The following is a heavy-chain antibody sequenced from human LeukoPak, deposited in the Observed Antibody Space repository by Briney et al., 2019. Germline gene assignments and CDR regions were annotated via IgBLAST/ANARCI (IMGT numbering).Heavy chain of an antibody. V-gene: IGHV1-46*02. D-gene: IGHD4/OR15-4a*01. J-gene: IGHJ3*02. Sequence: ASVKVPCKASGYTFNNHYMYWVRQAPGQGLEWMGVINPSGGSTSYAQKFQGRVTMTRNTSISTAYMELSSLRSEDTAVYYCASGAIDAFVIWGQGTMVTVSS. CDR2: INPSGGST. CDR1: GYTFNNHY. CDR3: ASGAIDAFVI.